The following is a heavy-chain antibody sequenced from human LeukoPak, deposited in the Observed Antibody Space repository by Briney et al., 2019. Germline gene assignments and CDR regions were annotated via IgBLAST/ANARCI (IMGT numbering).Heavy chain of an antibody. CDR2: INLNGGST. CDR3: ATSTD. V-gene: IGHV3-20*04. Sequence: GALRPSRAAPGFHLDDYWKSLGRQTPGKGLEWVSGINLNGGSTGYADSVKGRFTISRDNAKNSLYLQMNSLRAEDTALYYCATSTDWGQGTLVTVSS. J-gene: IGHJ4*02. D-gene: IGHD2/OR15-2a*01. CDR1: GFHLDDYW.